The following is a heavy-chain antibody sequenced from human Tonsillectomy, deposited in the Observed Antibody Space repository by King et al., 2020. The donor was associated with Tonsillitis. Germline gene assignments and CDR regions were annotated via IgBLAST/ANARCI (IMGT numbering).Heavy chain of an antibody. D-gene: IGHD3-10*01. CDR3: AKDPDTYYYGSGSYYLYYFDY. Sequence: VQLVESGGGFVQPGGSLRLSCAASGFSFISYALIGVPQAPGKGVGWVSALSGSGGSTYYADSVKGRFTKSRENSKKTLYLPMNSLRAEDTAVYYCAKDPDTYYYGSGSYYLYYFDYWGQGTLVTVSS. J-gene: IGHJ4*02. CDR2: LSGSGGST. V-gene: IGHV3-23*04. CDR1: GFSFISYA.